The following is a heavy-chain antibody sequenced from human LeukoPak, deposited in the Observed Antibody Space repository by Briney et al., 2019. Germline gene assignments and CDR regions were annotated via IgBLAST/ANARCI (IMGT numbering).Heavy chain of an antibody. J-gene: IGHJ4*02. V-gene: IGHV3-23*01. CDR3: AKGRRSGSYRSDYFDY. CDR1: GFIFSSYW. CDR2: ISGSGGST. D-gene: IGHD1-26*01. Sequence: PGGSLRLSCAASGFIFSSYWMSWVRQAPGKGLEWVSAISGSGGSTYYADSVKGRFTISRDNSKNTLYLQMNSLRAEDTAVYYCAKGRRSGSYRSDYFDYWGQGTLVTVSS.